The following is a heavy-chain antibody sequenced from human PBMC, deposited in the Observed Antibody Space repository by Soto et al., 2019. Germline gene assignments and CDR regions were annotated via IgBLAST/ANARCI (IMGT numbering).Heavy chain of an antibody. D-gene: IGHD2-21*02. J-gene: IGHJ4*02. V-gene: IGHV4-59*08. CDR1: GVSIPSYY. CDR3: ARLGGYYQAFDQ. Sequence: SETLSLTCIVSGVSIPSYYWRWFRQPPGKGLEWIGYIYYTGTTTYHPSLKSRVTISIDTSRNQFSLKLNSVTAADTAVYYCARLGGYYQAFDQWGQGSLVTVS. CDR2: IYYTGTT.